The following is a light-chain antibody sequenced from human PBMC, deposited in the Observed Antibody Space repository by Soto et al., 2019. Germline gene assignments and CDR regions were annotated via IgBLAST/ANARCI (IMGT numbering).Light chain of an antibody. Sequence: DVPMTQSPSTLSGSVGDRVTITCRASQTISSCLAWYQQKPGKAPKLLIYKASTLKSGVPSRFSGSGSGTEFTLTISSLQPDDFATYYCQHYNSYSEAFGQGTKVDI. CDR2: KAS. J-gene: IGKJ1*01. CDR3: QHYNSYSEA. CDR1: QTISSC. V-gene: IGKV1-5*03.